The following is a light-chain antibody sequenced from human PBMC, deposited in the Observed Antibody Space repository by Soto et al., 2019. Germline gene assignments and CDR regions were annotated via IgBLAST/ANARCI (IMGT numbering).Light chain of an antibody. CDR3: QQRSNWPPIT. J-gene: IGKJ5*01. Sequence: IVFTQFPGTLSFSSGQRATLSRRARQRRIASDIAWYQQKPGQAPKFLIYGVSSRATGIPDRFSGSGSGTDFTLTISRLEPEDFAVYYCQQRSNWPPITFGQGTRLEIK. V-gene: IGKV3D-20*02. CDR2: GVS. CDR1: QRRIASD.